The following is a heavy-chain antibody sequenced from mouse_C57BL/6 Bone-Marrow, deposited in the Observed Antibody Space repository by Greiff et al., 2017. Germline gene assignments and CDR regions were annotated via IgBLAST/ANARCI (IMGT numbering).Heavy chain of an antibody. CDR3: EKFSY. V-gene: IGHV1-7*01. J-gene: IGHJ2*01. CDR2: INPSSGYT. Sequence: VQLQQSGAELAKPGASVKLSCKASGYTFTSYWMNWVKQRPGQGLEWIGYINPSSGYTKYNQKFKDKATLTENKSSSTAYMQLGSLTYEDAAVCSCEKFSYWGQGTTLTVSS. CDR1: GYTFTSYW.